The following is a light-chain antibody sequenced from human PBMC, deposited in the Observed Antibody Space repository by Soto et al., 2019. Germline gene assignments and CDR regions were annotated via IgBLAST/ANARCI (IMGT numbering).Light chain of an antibody. V-gene: IGLV2-18*02. CDR2: EVS. J-gene: IGLJ2*01. Sequence: QSALTQPPSVSGSTGQSVTISCTGTSSDVGYYTRVSWYQQPPGTAPKLLVFEVSNRPSGVPDRFSGSKSGNTASLNISGLQGEAEADYYCSSYTTSSNLVFGGGTMRTVL. CDR1: SSDVGYYTR. CDR3: SSYTTSSNLV.